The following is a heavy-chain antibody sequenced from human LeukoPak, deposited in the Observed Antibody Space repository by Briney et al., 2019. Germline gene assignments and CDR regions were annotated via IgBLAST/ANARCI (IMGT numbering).Heavy chain of an antibody. CDR1: GFTFSSHY. J-gene: IGHJ1*01. Sequence: GGSLRLSCVASGFTFSSHYMTWVRQAPGKGLEWVSHISDSDSRTHYVDSVKGRFTISRDNSKNTLYLQMDSLRAEDTAVYYCARDPIYTFDGPEYFQHWGQGTLVTVSS. V-gene: IGHV3-23*01. CDR2: ISDSDSRT. D-gene: IGHD2-2*02. CDR3: ARDPIYTFDGPEYFQH.